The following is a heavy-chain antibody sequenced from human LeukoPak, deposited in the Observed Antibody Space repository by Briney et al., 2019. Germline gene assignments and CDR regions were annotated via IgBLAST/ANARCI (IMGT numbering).Heavy chain of an antibody. CDR2: IDRSSTYI. Sequence: GGSLRLSCAAPGFTFSGYSMNWVRQAPGKGLEWVASIDRSSTYIYYADLLKGRFTISRDNAKSSLYLQMNSLRAEDTAVYYCARDYTAMAHFDFWGQGTLVTVTS. CDR3: ARDYTAMAHFDF. J-gene: IGHJ4*02. V-gene: IGHV3-21*01. D-gene: IGHD5-18*01. CDR1: GFTFSGYS.